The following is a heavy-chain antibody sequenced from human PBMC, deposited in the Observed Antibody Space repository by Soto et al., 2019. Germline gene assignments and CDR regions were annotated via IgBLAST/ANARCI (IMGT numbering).Heavy chain of an antibody. J-gene: IGHJ4*02. D-gene: IGHD3-10*01. CDR3: ARGFISY. CDR2: ISYDGSNK. V-gene: IGHV3-30-3*01. Sequence: PGGSLRLSCAASGFTFSSYAMHWVRQAPGKGLEWVAVISYDGSNKYYADSVKGRFTISRDNSKNTLYLQMNSLRAEDTAVYYCARGFISYWGQGTPVTVSS. CDR1: GFTFSSYA.